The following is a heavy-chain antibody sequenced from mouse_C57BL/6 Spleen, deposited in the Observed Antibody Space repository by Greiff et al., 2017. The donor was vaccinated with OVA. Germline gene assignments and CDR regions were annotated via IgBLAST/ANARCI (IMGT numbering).Heavy chain of an antibody. CDR1: GYTFTSSW. D-gene: IGHD2-1*01. CDR2: IDPNSGGT. Sequence: VQLQQPGAELVKPGASVKLSCKASGYTFTSSWMHWVKQRPGRGLEWIGRIDPNSGGTKYNEKFKSKATLPVDTPSSTAYLQLSSLTSEYSAAYYCARGGGNYWYFDVWGTGTTVTVSS. CDR3: ARGGGNYWYFDV. V-gene: IGHV1-72*01. J-gene: IGHJ1*03.